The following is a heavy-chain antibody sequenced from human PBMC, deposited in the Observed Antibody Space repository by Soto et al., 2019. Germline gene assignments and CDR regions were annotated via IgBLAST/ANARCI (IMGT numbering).Heavy chain of an antibody. J-gene: IGHJ6*02. CDR2: INAGNGNT. D-gene: IGHD5-18*01. CDR3: ARDLDTAMDYYYYGMDV. Sequence: QVQLVQSGAEVKKPGASVKVSCKASGYTFTSYAMHWVRQAPGQRLEWMGWINAGNGNTKYSQKFQGRVTITRDTSASTAYMELSSLRSEDTAVYYCARDLDTAMDYYYYGMDVWGQGTTVTVSS. CDR1: GYTFTSYA. V-gene: IGHV1-3*01.